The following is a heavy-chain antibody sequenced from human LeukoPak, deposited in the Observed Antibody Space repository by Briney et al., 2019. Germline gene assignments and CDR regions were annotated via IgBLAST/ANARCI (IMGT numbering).Heavy chain of an antibody. J-gene: IGHJ4*02. CDR2: IFSNDEK. CDR1: GFSLSNARMG. V-gene: IGHV2-26*01. CDR3: ARIESSSWHLYYFDY. D-gene: IGHD6-13*01. Sequence: SGPTLVNPTETLXLTCTVSGFSLSNARMGVSWIRQPPGKALEWLAHIFSNDEKSYSTPLKSRLTISKDTSKSQVVLTMTNMDPVDTAIYYCARIESSSWHLYYFDYWGQGTLVTVSS.